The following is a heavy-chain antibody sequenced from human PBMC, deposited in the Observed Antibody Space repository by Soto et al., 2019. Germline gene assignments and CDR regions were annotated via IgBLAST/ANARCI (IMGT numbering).Heavy chain of an antibody. V-gene: IGHV3-53*01. Sequence: GGSLRLSCTGSGFPFDDFAINWVRQAPGKGLEWVSVIYSGGSTYYADSVKGRFTISRDNSKNTLYLQMNSLRAEDTAVYYCARDDNLGLAGTYYCMDVWGQGTTVTVSS. CDR2: IYSGGST. J-gene: IGHJ6*02. CDR1: GFPFDDFA. CDR3: ARDDNLGLAGTYYCMDV. D-gene: IGHD6-13*01.